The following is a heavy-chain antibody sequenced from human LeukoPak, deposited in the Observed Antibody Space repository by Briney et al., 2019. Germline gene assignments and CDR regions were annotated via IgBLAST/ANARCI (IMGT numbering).Heavy chain of an antibody. J-gene: IGHJ3*02. D-gene: IGHD1-26*01. CDR1: GFTFDDYA. V-gene: IGHV3-9*01. CDR2: ISWNSGSI. CDR3: AKDIVPGSYYPGAFDI. Sequence: GGSLRLSCAASGFTFDDYAMHWVRQAPGKGLEWVSGISWNSGSIGYADSVKGRFTISRDNAKNSLYLQMNSLRAEDTALYYCAKDIVPGSYYPGAFDIWGQGTMVTVSS.